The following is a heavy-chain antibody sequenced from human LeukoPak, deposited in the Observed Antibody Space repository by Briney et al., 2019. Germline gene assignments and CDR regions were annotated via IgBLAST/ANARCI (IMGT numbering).Heavy chain of an antibody. CDR3: ARGSRLNYYGSGSLYYYYGMDV. Sequence: SETLSLICTVSGGSISSYYWSWIRQAPGKGLEWIGYIYYSGSTNYNPSLKSRVTISVDTSKNQFSLKLSSVTAADTAVYYCARGSRLNYYGSGSLYYYYGMDVWGKGTTVTVSS. J-gene: IGHJ6*04. CDR2: IYYSGST. D-gene: IGHD3-10*01. V-gene: IGHV4-59*01. CDR1: GGSISSYY.